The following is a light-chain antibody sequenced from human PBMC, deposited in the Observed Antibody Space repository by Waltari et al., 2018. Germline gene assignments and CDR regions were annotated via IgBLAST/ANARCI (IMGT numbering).Light chain of an antibody. V-gene: IGKV1-33*01. J-gene: IGKJ5*01. Sequence: DIQMTQSPSSLSASVGDRVTLTCQASQDISNYLNWYQQKPGKAPKLLIYDASNLETGVPSRFSGSGSGTDFTFTISSLQPEDIATYYCQQYDNLLPTFGQGTRLEIK. CDR2: DAS. CDR3: QQYDNLLPT. CDR1: QDISNY.